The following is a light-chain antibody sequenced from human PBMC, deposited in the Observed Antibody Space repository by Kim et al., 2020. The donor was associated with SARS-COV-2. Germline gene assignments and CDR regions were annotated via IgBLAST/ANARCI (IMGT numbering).Light chain of an antibody. Sequence: ASVGDRVTLTCQASQDISNYLNWYQQKAGTAPQLLIYAASNLETGVPSRFSGSGSGTDFTFTISRLQPEDIATYYCQQYDKLPPYTFGQGTKLEIK. CDR2: AAS. V-gene: IGKV1-33*01. CDR1: QDISNY. J-gene: IGKJ2*01. CDR3: QQYDKLPPYT.